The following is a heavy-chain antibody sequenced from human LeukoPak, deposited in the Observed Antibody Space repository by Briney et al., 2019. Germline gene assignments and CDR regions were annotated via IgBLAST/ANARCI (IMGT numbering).Heavy chain of an antibody. D-gene: IGHD3-3*01. Sequence: GGSLRLSCAASGFTFSDYYMSWIRQAPGKGLEWVSYISSSGSTIYYADSVKGRFTISRENAKNSLYLQMKSLRAEDTAVYYCARVGVGSYDFWSGYYTWDLYYYYGMDVWGQGTTVTVSS. J-gene: IGHJ6*02. CDR3: ARVGVGSYDFWSGYYTWDLYYYYGMDV. V-gene: IGHV3-11*01. CDR1: GFTFSDYY. CDR2: ISSSGSTI.